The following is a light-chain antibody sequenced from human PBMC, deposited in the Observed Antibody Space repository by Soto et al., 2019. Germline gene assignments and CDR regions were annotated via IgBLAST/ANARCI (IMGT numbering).Light chain of an antibody. CDR2: GAS. CDR1: QSISSY. V-gene: IGKV1-39*01. Sequence: DIQMTQSPSSLSASVGDRVTITCRASQSISSYLVWYQQKPGKAPKLLIYGASTLQSGVPSRFSGSGSGTAFTLPISSLQPEDSATYYCQQSFRAVYLTFGGGTKVEI. CDR3: QQSFRAVYLT. J-gene: IGKJ4*01.